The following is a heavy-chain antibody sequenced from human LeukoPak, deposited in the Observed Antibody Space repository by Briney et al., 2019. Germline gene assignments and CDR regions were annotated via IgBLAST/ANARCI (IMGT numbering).Heavy chain of an antibody. CDR3: ATDRDNSDWQKRFDS. D-gene: IGHD2-21*02. Sequence: PGGSLRLSCAASGFTISTYWMNWYRQAPGKGLEWVGNINQDASEINYVASVRGRFTISRDNAKNSLHLQMNSLRAEDTAVYYCATDRDNSDWQKRFDSWGQGTLVTVSS. V-gene: IGHV3-7*01. CDR1: GFTISTYW. CDR2: INQDASEI. J-gene: IGHJ4*02.